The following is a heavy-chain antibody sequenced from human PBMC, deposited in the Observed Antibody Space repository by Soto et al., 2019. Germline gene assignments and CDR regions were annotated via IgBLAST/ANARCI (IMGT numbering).Heavy chain of an antibody. V-gene: IGHV4-31*03. CDR1: GGSISSGGYS. J-gene: IGHJ4*02. D-gene: IGHD4-17*01. Sequence: QVQLQESGPGLVKPSETLSLTCTVSGGSISSGGYSWSWIRQHPGKGLEWIGYIYYSASTYYNPSLKSRVSISVDTSQNQFSLKLSSGTAADTAVYYCARGSMTTVTYWGQGTLVTVSS. CDR3: ARGSMTTVTY. CDR2: IYYSAST.